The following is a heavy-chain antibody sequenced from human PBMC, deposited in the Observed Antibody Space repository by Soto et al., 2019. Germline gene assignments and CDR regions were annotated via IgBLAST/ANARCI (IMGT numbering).Heavy chain of an antibody. CDR2: INPSGGST. CDR3: ARDAYYYDSSGYLGYYYGMDV. Sequence: ASVKVSCKASGYTFTSYYMHWVRRAPGQGLEWMGIINPSGGSTSYAQKFQGRVTMTTDTSTSTAYMELRSLRSDDTAVYYCARDAYYYDSSGYLGYYYGMDVWGQGTTVTVSS. J-gene: IGHJ6*02. D-gene: IGHD3-22*01. V-gene: IGHV1-46*01. CDR1: GYTFTSYY.